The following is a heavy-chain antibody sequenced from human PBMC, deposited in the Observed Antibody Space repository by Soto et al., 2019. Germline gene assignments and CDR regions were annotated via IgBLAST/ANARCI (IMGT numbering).Heavy chain of an antibody. J-gene: IGHJ4*02. D-gene: IGHD3-3*01. V-gene: IGHV3-21*01. CDR2: ISSSSSYI. CDR3: ARPSGYDFWSGTTYYFDY. CDR1: GFTFSSYS. Sequence: GGSLRLSCAASGFTFSSYSMNWVRQAPGKGLEWVSSISSSSSYIYYADSVKGRFTISRDNAKNSLYLQMNSLRAEDTAVYYCARPSGYDFWSGTTYYFDYWGQGTLVTVSS.